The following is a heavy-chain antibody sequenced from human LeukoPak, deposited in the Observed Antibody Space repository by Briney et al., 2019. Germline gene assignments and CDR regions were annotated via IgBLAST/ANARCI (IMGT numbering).Heavy chain of an antibody. CDR2: IHHSGST. V-gene: IGHV4-34*01. CDR1: GGSFSGSFSDYY. Sequence: SGTLSLTCAVYGGSFSGSFSDYYWTCIRRTPGKGLEWIGEIHHSGSTNYNPSLKSRVTISVDTSKNQFSLKLNSLTAADTAVYYCATFRWGVGFEYWGQGTLATVSS. D-gene: IGHD3-16*01. CDR3: ATFRWGVGFEY. J-gene: IGHJ4*02.